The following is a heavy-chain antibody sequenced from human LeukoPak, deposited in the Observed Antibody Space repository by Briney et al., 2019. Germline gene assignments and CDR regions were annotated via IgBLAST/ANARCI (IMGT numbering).Heavy chain of an antibody. D-gene: IGHD3-22*01. V-gene: IGHV3-23*01. CDR3: AKDREAYDTGGFYFVRIFTHFHY. Sequence: PGGSLRLSCAASGFTFRSYAMSWVRQDPGKGLEWVSATSGSGGSPYYADSVKGRFTISRDNSKNTLYLQMNSLRAEDTAVYYCAKDREAYDTGGFYFVRIFTHFHYWGQGTLVTVSS. J-gene: IGHJ4*02. CDR2: TSGSGGSP. CDR1: GFTFRSYA.